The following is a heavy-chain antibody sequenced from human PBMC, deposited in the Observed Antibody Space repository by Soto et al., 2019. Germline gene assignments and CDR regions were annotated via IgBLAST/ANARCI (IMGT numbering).Heavy chain of an antibody. J-gene: IGHJ4*02. CDR3: TRVIRGRYSGSALDY. CDR2: IRSKAYGGTT. V-gene: IGHV3-49*04. CDR1: GFTFGDYA. Sequence: HPGGSLRLSCTASGFTFGDYAMSWVRQAPGKGLEWVGFIRSKAYGGTTEYAASVKGRFTISRDDSKSIAYLQMNSLKTEDTAVYCCTRVIRGRYSGSALDYWGQGTLVTVSS. D-gene: IGHD1-26*01.